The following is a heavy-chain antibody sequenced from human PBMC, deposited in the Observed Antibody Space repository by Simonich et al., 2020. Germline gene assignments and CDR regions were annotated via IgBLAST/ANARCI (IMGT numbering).Heavy chain of an antibody. CDR2: IYHSGST. CDR1: GYSISSGYY. Sequence: QVQLQESGPGLVKPSETLSLTCAVSGYSISSGYYWGWIRQPPGKGLAVIGSIYHSGSTYHNPSLKRRVTISVDTSKNLFSLKLSSVTAADTAVYYCARVGYSNYYYYGMDVWGQGTTVTVSS. D-gene: IGHD6-13*01. CDR3: ARVGYSNYYYYGMDV. J-gene: IGHJ6*02. V-gene: IGHV4-38-2*01.